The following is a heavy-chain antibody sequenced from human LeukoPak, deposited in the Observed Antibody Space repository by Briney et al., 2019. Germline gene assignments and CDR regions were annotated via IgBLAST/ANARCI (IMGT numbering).Heavy chain of an antibody. J-gene: IGHJ4*02. D-gene: IGHD1-7*01. CDR2: INSDGSST. Sequence: PGGSLRLSCAASGNYWMHWVRQAPGKGLVWVSRINSDGSSTSYADSVKGRFTISRDNAKNTLHLQMNSLRAEDTAVYYCARDGDGNYPLDYWGQGTLVTVSS. V-gene: IGHV3-74*01. CDR1: GNYW. CDR3: ARDGDGNYPLDY.